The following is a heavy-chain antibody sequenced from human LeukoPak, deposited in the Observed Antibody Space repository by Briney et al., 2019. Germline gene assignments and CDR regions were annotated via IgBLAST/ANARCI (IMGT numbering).Heavy chain of an antibody. D-gene: IGHD1-14*01. CDR1: GYTFTGYY. V-gene: IGHV1-2*02. Sequence: SVKVSCKASGYTFTGYYMHWVRQAPGQGLEWMGWINPNSGGTNYAQRFQGRVTMTRDTSISTAYMELSRLRSDDTAVYYCARGEPPTCYYYGMDVWGQGTTVTVSS. J-gene: IGHJ6*02. CDR2: INPNSGGT. CDR3: ARGEPPTCYYYGMDV.